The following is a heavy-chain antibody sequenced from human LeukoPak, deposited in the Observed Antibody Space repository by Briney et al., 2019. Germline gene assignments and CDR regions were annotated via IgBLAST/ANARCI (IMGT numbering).Heavy chain of an antibody. CDR2: IWYDGSNK. V-gene: IGHV3-30*02. CDR3: VRDLLGLPHKYFDS. Sequence: GGSLRLSCAASGFSFSAYGMHWVRQAPGKGLEWVAYIWYDGSNKYYANSVKGRFTISRDTSKSTLYLQMNSLRHEDTAVYYCVRDLLGLPHKYFDSRGQGTLVTVSS. D-gene: IGHD3-16*01. J-gene: IGHJ4*02. CDR1: GFSFSAYG.